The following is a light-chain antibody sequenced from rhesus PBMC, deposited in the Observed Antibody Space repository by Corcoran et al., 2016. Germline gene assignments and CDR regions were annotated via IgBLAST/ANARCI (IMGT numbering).Light chain of an antibody. J-gene: IGKJ1*01. V-gene: IGKV2-104*02. CDR1: QSLLDSEDGNTY. CDR2: EVS. CDR3: MQALEFPRT. Sequence: DIVMTQTPLSLPVTPGEPASISCRSSQSLLDSEDGNTYLDWYLQKPGQYPQLLIYEVSNRASGVTDRFSGSWSDTDFTLKISRVEAEDVGVYYCMQALEFPRTFGQGTKVEIK.